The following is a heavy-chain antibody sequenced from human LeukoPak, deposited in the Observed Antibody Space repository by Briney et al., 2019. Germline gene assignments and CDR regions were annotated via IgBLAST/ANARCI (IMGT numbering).Heavy chain of an antibody. CDR2: IRSKANSYAT. V-gene: IGHV3-73*01. Sequence: GGSLRLSCAASGFTFSGSAMHWFRQASVKGLEWVGRIRSKANSYATAYAASVKGRFTISRDDSKNTAYLQMNSLKTEDTAVYYCTRPLISDYGDYVNYWGQGTLVTVSS. J-gene: IGHJ4*02. CDR1: GFTFSGSA. CDR3: TRPLISDYGDYVNY. D-gene: IGHD4-17*01.